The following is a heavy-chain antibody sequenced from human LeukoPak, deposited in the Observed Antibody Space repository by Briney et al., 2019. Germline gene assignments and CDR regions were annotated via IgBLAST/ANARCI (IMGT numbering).Heavy chain of an antibody. V-gene: IGHV5-51*01. CDR2: IYPGDSDT. CDR1: GYSFTSYW. J-gene: IGHJ3*02. CDR3: ARQIGVRWLQFDAFDI. D-gene: IGHD5-24*01. Sequence: GESLQISCKGSGYSFTSYWIGWVRQLPGKGLEWMGIIYPGDSDTRYSPSFQGQVTISADKSISTAYLQWSSLKASDTAMYYCARQIGVRWLQFDAFDIWGQGTMVTVSS.